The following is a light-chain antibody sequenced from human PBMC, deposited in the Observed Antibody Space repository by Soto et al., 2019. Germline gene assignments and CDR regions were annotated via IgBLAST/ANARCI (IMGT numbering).Light chain of an antibody. CDR3: CSYASSSPYV. CDR2: DGS. Sequence: QSALTQPASVSGSPGQLITISCTGTSSDVGYNVVSWYQQRPGKAPKLMIYDGSKRPSGVSNRFSGSKSGNTASLTISGLQAEDEADYFCCSYASSSPYVFGPGTKLTVL. J-gene: IGLJ1*01. CDR1: SSDVGYNV. V-gene: IGLV2-23*01.